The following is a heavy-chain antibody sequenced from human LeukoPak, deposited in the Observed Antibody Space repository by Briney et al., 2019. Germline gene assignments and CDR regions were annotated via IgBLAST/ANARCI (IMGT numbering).Heavy chain of an antibody. Sequence: GGSLRLSCSASGFTFSSYAMHWVRQAPGKGLEYVSAINSNGGSTYYADSVKGRFTISRDNSKNTLYFQMSSLRAEDTAVYYCVKGYCRGGNCFSRTMYYFDYWGQGTLVTVSS. D-gene: IGHD2-15*01. CDR3: VKGYCRGGNCFSRTMYYFDY. J-gene: IGHJ4*02. CDR2: INSNGGST. CDR1: GFTFSSYA. V-gene: IGHV3-64D*06.